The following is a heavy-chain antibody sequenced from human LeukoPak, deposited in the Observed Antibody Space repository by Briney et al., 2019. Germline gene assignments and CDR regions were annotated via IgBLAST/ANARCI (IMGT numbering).Heavy chain of an antibody. Sequence: ASVKVSCKASGYTFYDYYIHWVRRAPGQGLEWMGWIDPNSGVRNYAQKFQGRVTMTRDTSTSTAYMDLSSLTFDDTAVYYCARGGSSGGSCYSSWFDPWGQGTLVTVSS. V-gene: IGHV1-2*02. CDR1: GYTFYDYY. CDR2: IDPNSGVR. J-gene: IGHJ5*02. D-gene: IGHD2-15*01. CDR3: ARGGSSGGSCYSSWFDP.